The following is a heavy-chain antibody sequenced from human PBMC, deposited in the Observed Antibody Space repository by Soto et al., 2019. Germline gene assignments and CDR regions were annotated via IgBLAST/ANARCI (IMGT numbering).Heavy chain of an antibody. D-gene: IGHD3-10*01. CDR3: ARGQLRRKFDY. CDR2: IYYSGST. Sequence: PSETLSLTCTVSGGSISSYYWSWIRQRPGKGLEWIGYIYYSGSTNYNPSLKSRVTISVDTSKNQFSLKLSSVTAADTAVYYCARGQLRRKFDYWGQGTLVTVSS. V-gene: IGHV4-59*01. CDR1: GGSISSYY. J-gene: IGHJ4*02.